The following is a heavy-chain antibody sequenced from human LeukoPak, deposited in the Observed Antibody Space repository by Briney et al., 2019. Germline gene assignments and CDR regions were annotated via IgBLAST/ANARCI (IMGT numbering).Heavy chain of an antibody. J-gene: IGHJ4*02. Sequence: GASVKVSCKASGYTFTSYAMNWVRQAPGQGLEWMGWINTNTGNPTYAQGFTGRFVFSLDTSVSTAYLQISSLKAEDTAVYYCAREASSIAAAGTGIDYWGQGTLVTVSS. V-gene: IGHV7-4-1*02. D-gene: IGHD6-13*01. CDR1: GYTFTSYA. CDR3: AREASSIAAAGTGIDY. CDR2: INTNTGNP.